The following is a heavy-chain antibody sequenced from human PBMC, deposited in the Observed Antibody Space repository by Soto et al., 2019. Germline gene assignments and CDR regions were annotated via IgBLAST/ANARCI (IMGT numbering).Heavy chain of an antibody. V-gene: IGHV4-59*01. J-gene: IGHJ6*04. D-gene: IGHD3-10*01. CDR1: GISITSSY. CDR2: SYDTGISGYTPST. CDR3: ARGEDEFLYNGVDV. Sequence: PSVTLSVTCTVAGISITSSYWRWIRRPPGKGLEWIAYSYDTGISGYTPSTSYNPSLKSRVTMSVDTSKSQFSLKLTSVTAADTAVYYWARGEDEFLYNGVDVWGIGITVTVS.